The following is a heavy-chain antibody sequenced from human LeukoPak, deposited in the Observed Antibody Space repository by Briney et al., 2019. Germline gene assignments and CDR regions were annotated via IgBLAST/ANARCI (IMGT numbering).Heavy chain of an antibody. CDR2: IDNFGTT. V-gene: IGHV3-53*01. CDR3: AGGTYYGSGTRPGYLDY. J-gene: IGHJ4*02. Sequence: GGSLRLSCTASEFSVNNNYINWVRQAPGTGPEWVSSIDNFGTTDYADSVKGRFTISRDISKNTVYLQMNSLRAEDTAVYYCAGGTYYGSGTRPGYLDYWGLGTLVTVSS. D-gene: IGHD3-10*01. CDR1: EFSVNNNY.